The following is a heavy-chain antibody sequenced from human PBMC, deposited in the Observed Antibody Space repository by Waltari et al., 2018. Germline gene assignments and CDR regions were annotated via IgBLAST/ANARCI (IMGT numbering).Heavy chain of an antibody. J-gene: IGHJ5*02. CDR3: ARRRSSGQTGRWFDP. CDR1: GDSISSSRFY. CDR2: ISYTGNT. Sequence: QLQLQESGPGLVKPSETLSLTCSVSGDSISSSRFYWGWIRQPPGKGLEWIGSISYTGNTYYNPSLKSRVTISIDTSRNQFSLSLSGVTAADTAVYYCARRRSSGQTGRWFDPWGQGTQVTVSS. D-gene: IGHD6-19*01. V-gene: IGHV4-39*01.